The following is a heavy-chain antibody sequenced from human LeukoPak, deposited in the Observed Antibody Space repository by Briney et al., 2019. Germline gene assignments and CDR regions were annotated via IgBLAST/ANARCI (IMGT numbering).Heavy chain of an antibody. V-gene: IGHV3-7*03. CDR1: GFTFSSYW. D-gene: IGHD6-19*01. J-gene: IGHJ4*02. CDR3: AKSFSVGYSSGWYVAAYYFDY. Sequence: GGSLRLSCAASGFTFSSYWMSWVRQAPGKGLEWVANIKQDGSEKYYVDSVKGRFTISRDNAKSSLWLQMNSLRAEDAAVYYCAKSFSVGYSSGWYVAAYYFDYWGQGTLVTVSS. CDR2: IKQDGSEK.